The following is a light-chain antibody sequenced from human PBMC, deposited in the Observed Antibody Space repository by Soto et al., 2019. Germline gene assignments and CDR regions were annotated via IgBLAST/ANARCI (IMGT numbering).Light chain of an antibody. J-gene: IGKJ2*01. V-gene: IGKV3-15*01. Sequence: EIVMTQSTANLSVSPGERATLSCRASQSVSSNLAWYQQKPGQGPRLLIYGASTRATSIPARFSGSGSGTEFTLTINSLQSEDFAVYYCQLYNKWPPYTFGQGTKLEIK. CDR2: GAS. CDR1: QSVSSN. CDR3: QLYNKWPPYT.